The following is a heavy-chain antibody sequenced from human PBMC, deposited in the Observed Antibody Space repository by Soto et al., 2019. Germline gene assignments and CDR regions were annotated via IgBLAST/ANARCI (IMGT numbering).Heavy chain of an antibody. J-gene: IGHJ3*02. CDR1: GGSFSGYY. CDR3: ARGYDYIWGSYRRALDI. Sequence: QVQLQQWGAGLLKPSETLSLTCAVYGGSFSGYYWSWIRQPPGKGLEWIGEINHSGSTNYNPSLKSRVTISVDTSKNQFSLKLSSVTAADTAVYYCARGYDYIWGSYRRALDIWGQGTMVTVSS. CDR2: INHSGST. D-gene: IGHD3-16*02. V-gene: IGHV4-34*01.